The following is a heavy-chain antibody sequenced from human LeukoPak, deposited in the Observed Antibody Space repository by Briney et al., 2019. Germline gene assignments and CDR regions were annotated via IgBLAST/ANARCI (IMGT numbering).Heavy chain of an antibody. V-gene: IGHV3-23*01. Sequence: GGSLRLSCAASGFTLSSFAMSWVRQAPGKGLEWVSAISGSGGSTYYTDSVKGRFTISRDNSKNTLYLQMNSLRADDTAVYYCAKDRDLSGHRKPGYFDCWRRGTLVTVSP. D-gene: IGHD7-27*01. CDR1: GFTLSSFA. CDR2: ISGSGGST. CDR3: AKDRDLSGHRKPGYFDC. J-gene: IGHJ4*02.